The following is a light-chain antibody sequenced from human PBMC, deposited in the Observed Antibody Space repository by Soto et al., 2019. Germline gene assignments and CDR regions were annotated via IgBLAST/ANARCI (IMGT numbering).Light chain of an antibody. J-gene: IGKJ1*01. CDR2: GAS. CDR1: QSVSSY. V-gene: IGKV3-20*01. Sequence: EIVLTQSPGTLSLSPGERATLSCRASQSVSSYLAWYQQKPGQAPRLLIYGASNRATGIPDRFSGSGSGTDFTLTISRLEPEDFAVDYCQQYGSSGTFGHGTKVVIK. CDR3: QQYGSSGT.